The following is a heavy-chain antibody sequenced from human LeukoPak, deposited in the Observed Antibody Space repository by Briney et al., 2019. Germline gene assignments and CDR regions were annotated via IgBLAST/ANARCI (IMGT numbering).Heavy chain of an antibody. Sequence: GRSLRLSCAASGFTFDDYAMHWVRQAPGKGLEWVSGISWNSGSIGYADSVKGRFTISRDNAKNSLYLQINSLRAEDMALYYCAKGHTAMVDDAFDIWGQGTMVTVSS. CDR1: GFTFDDYA. D-gene: IGHD5-18*01. J-gene: IGHJ3*02. CDR2: ISWNSGSI. CDR3: AKGHTAMVDDAFDI. V-gene: IGHV3-9*03.